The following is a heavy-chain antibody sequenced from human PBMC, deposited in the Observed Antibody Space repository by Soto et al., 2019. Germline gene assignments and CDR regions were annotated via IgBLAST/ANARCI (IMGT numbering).Heavy chain of an antibody. V-gene: IGHV1-69*01. D-gene: IGHD3-22*01. CDR3: ARPDALGYSSDPHYYYALDV. J-gene: IGHJ6*02. CDR2: IVPLFGTT. Sequence: QVHLLQSGAEVKKPGSSVKVSCTVSGGSFTRFAISWVRQAPGHRLEWMGGIVPLFGTTNYAQRFQDRVKITADESTRTSSMELSSLSSDDTAVYYCARPDALGYSSDPHYYYALDVWGQGTSVTVTS. CDR1: GGSFTRFA.